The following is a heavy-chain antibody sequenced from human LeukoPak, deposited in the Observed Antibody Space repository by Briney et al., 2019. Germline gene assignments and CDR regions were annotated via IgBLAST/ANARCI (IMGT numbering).Heavy chain of an antibody. D-gene: IGHD3-16*01. J-gene: IGHJ5*02. V-gene: IGHV4-30-4*08. Sequence: TSQTLSLTCTVSGDSISSGDYYWSWIRQPPRKGLEWIGYIYFSGTTYYNPSLKSRVIISVDTSKNQFSLKLSSVTAADTAVYYCTRGVSEHRALYDWFDPWGQETLVTVSS. CDR2: IYFSGTT. CDR3: TRGVSEHRALYDWFDP. CDR1: GDSISSGDYY.